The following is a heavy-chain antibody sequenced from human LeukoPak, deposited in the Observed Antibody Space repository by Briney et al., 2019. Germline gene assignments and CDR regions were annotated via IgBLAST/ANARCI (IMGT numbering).Heavy chain of an antibody. CDR2: IKQDGSEK. J-gene: IGHJ4*02. CDR1: GFTFSRNW. CDR3: ARASVLWFGELSSYYFDY. D-gene: IGHD3-10*01. V-gene: IGHV3-7*03. Sequence: SGGSLRLSCADSGFTFSRNWMSWVRQAPGKGLEWVANIKQDGSEKYYVDSVKGRFTISRDNAKNSLYLQMNSLRAEDTAVYYCARASVLWFGELSSYYFDYWGQGTLVTVSS.